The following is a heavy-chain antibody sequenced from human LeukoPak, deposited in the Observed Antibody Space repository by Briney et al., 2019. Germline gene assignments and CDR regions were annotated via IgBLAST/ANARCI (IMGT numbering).Heavy chain of an antibody. J-gene: IGHJ4*02. CDR1: GYTFTSYG. CDR3: GRDLWEAATPYVDY. D-gene: IGHD2-2*02. V-gene: IGHV1-2*02. CDR2: INPNSGGT. Sequence: GASVKVSCKASGYTFTSYGISWVRQAPGQGLEWMGWINPNSGGTNYAQKFQGRVTMTRDTSISTAYMELSRLRSDDTAVYYCGRDLWEAATPYVDYWGQGTLVTVSS.